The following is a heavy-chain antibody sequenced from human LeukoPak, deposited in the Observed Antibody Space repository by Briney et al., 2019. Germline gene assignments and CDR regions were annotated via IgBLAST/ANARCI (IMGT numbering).Heavy chain of an antibody. CDR3: AKEGCTSTRCYINY. CDR2: ISGSDGST. Sequence: GGSLRLSCAASGFTFSSYAMSWVRQAPGKGLEWVSAISGSDGSTLYADSVKGRFTISRDNSKSTLYLQMNSLRAEDTAVYHCAKEGCTSTRCYINYWGQGTLVTASS. J-gene: IGHJ4*02. V-gene: IGHV3-23*01. CDR1: GFTFSSYA. D-gene: IGHD2-2*01.